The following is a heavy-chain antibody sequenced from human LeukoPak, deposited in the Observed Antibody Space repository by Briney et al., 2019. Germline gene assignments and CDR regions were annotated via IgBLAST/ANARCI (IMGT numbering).Heavy chain of an antibody. V-gene: IGHV3-21*01. J-gene: IGHJ4*02. CDR2: ISDNSNYI. CDR3: ANHFACGSTSCPPFDS. Sequence: SGGSLRLSCAASGFTFNTYSMNWVRQAPGKGLEWVSSISDNSNYIYYSDSVEGRFTISRDNAKNSLYLQTNSLRVEDTAVYYCANHFACGSTSCPPFDSWGQGTLVTVSS. CDR1: GFTFNTYS. D-gene: IGHD2-2*01.